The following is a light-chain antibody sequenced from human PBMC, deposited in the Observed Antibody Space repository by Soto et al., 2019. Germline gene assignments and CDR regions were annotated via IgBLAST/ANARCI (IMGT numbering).Light chain of an antibody. V-gene: IGKV1D-12*01. J-gene: IGKJ5*01. Sequence: DIQMTQSPSSVSASVGDRVTISCRASQSISSWLAWYQQKPGKAPKLLIYAASRLQSGVPSRFSGSGSGTDFTLTITSPQPEDFATYYCQQASSFPVTFGQGTRLDIK. CDR3: QQASSFPVT. CDR1: QSISSW. CDR2: AAS.